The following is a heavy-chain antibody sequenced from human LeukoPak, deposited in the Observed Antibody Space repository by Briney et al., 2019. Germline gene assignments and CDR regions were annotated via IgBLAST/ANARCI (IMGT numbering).Heavy chain of an antibody. CDR3: AKDLPAAYFDY. J-gene: IGHJ4*02. CDR1: GFIFNSYA. V-gene: IGHV3-30*02. Sequence: PGGSLRLSCAASGFIFNSYAMHWVRQAPGKGLEWVAFVRSDGGIKYYADSVKGRFTISRDNSRTTVYLQMNSLRAEDTAVYHCAKDLPAAYFDYWGQGTLVTVSS. CDR2: VRSDGGIK. D-gene: IGHD2-2*01.